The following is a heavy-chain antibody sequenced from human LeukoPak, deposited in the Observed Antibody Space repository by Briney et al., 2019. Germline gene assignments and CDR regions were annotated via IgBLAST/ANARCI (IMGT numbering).Heavy chain of an antibody. J-gene: IGHJ1*01. V-gene: IGHV4-59*01. Sequence: SETLSLTCTVSGDSISSFYWSWIRQPPGKGLEWIGYIYSSGSTNYNPSLQSRVTISVDTSKNQFSLNLNSVTAADTAVYYCARGGAARLHFQNWGQGTLVTVSS. CDR3: ARGGAARLHFQN. D-gene: IGHD6-6*01. CDR1: GDSISSFY. CDR2: IYSSGST.